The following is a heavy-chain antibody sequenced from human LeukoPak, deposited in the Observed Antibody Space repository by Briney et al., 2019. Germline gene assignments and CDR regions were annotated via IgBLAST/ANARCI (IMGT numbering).Heavy chain of an antibody. CDR1: GYTLTELS. CDR3: ATDIAARPGLFDY. D-gene: IGHD6-6*01. CDR2: FDPGDGET. Sequence: ASVKVSCKVSGYTLTELSMHWVRQAPGKGLEWMGGFDPGDGETIYAQKFQGRVTMTEDTSTDTAYMELSSLRSEDTAVYYCATDIAARPGLFDYWGQGTLVTVSS. J-gene: IGHJ4*02. V-gene: IGHV1-24*01.